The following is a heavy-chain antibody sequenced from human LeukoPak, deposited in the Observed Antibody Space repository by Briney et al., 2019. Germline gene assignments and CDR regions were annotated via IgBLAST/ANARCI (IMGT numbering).Heavy chain of an antibody. J-gene: IGHJ6*04. V-gene: IGHV1-18*04. CDR2: ISAYNGNT. Sequence: ASVKVSCKASGYTFTSCGISWVRQAPGQGLEWMGWISAYNGNTNYAQKLQGRVTMTTDTSTSTAYMELSSLRSEDTAVYYCARCDYYGSGTYYNVGHLYNMDVWGKGTTVTVSS. D-gene: IGHD3-10*01. CDR1: GYTFTSCG. CDR3: ARCDYYGSGTYYNVGHLYNMDV.